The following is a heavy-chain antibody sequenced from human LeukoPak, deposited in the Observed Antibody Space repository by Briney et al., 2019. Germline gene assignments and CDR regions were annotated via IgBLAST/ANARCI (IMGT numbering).Heavy chain of an antibody. CDR3: ARNAAITRTCDY. Sequence: SETLSLTCTVSRDSVSNDKFFWGWIRQPPGEGLEWIGSVYYSGSTYYNPSLKSRVTISVDTSKNQFSLKLSSVTAADTAVYYCARNAAITRTCDYWGQGTLVTVSS. CDR1: RDSVSNDKFF. D-gene: IGHD1-7*01. CDR2: VYYSGST. V-gene: IGHV4-39*07. J-gene: IGHJ4*02.